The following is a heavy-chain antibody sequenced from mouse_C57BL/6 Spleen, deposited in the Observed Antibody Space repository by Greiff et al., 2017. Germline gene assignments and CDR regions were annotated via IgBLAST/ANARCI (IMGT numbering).Heavy chain of an antibody. CDR1: GYSFTDYN. Sequence: EVQLKQSGPELVKPGASVKISCKASGYSFTDYNMNWVKQSNGTSLEWIGVINPNYGTTSYNQKFKGKATLTVDQSSSTDYMQLNSLTSEDSAVYYCARRRLYGSSLYYAMDYWGQGTSVTVSS. CDR2: INPNYGTT. J-gene: IGHJ4*01. CDR3: ARRRLYGSSLYYAMDY. D-gene: IGHD1-1*01. V-gene: IGHV1-39*01.